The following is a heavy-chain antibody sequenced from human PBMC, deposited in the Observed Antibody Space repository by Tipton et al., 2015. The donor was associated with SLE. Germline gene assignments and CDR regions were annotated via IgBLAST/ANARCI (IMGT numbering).Heavy chain of an antibody. CDR1: GFTFSDYE. Sequence: GSLRLSCGASGFTFSDYEINWVRQAPGKGLEWVSYISGTGNTIYYADSVKGRFTISRDNAKNSLYLQMNSLGAEDTAVYYCARKNLTVAGLFDYYYYMDVWGKGTTVTVSS. CDR3: ARKNLTVAGLFDYYYYMDV. V-gene: IGHV3-48*03. D-gene: IGHD6-19*01. CDR2: ISGTGNTI. J-gene: IGHJ6*03.